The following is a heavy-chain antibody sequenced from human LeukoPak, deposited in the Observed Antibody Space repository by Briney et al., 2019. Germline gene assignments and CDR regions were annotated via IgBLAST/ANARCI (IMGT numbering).Heavy chain of an antibody. V-gene: IGHV3-23*01. J-gene: IGHJ4*02. CDR3: AKDPWGYYDSSGYYDY. D-gene: IGHD3-22*01. CDR2: ISGSGGST. CDR1: GFTFSSYA. Sequence: GGSLRLSCAASGFTFSSYAMSWVRQAPGKGLEWVSAISGSGGSTYYADSVKGRFTISRDNSKNTLYLQMNSLRAEDTAVYYCAKDPWGYYDSSGYYDYWGQGTLVTVSS.